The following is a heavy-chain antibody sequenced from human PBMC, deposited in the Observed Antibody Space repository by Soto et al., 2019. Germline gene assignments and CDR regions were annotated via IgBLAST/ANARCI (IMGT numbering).Heavy chain of an antibody. J-gene: IGHJ5*02. CDR1: GGSISSYY. CDR3: ARDYMVRGVMRWFDP. V-gene: IGHV4-59*12. D-gene: IGHD3-10*01. CDR2: IYHSGST. Sequence: PSETLSLTCPVSGGSISSYYWSWIRQPPGKGLEWIGEIYHSGSTNYNPSLKSRVTISVDKSKNQFSLKLSSVTAADTAVYYCARDYMVRGVMRWFDPWGQGTLVTVSS.